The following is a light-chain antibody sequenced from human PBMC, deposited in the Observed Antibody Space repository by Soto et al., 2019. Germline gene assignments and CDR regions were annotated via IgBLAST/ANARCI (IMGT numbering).Light chain of an antibody. Sequence: QAVVTQSPSASGTPGQRVTISCSGSSSNIGSNYVYWYQQLPGTAPKLLIYRNNQRPSGVPDRFSGSKSGTSASLDISGLRSEDEADYYCAAWDDSLRVVFGGGTKVTVL. J-gene: IGLJ2*01. CDR3: AAWDDSLRVV. CDR1: SSNIGSNY. CDR2: RNN. V-gene: IGLV1-47*01.